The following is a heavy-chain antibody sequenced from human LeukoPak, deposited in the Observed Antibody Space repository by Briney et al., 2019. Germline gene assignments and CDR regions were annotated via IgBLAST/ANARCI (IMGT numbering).Heavy chain of an antibody. CDR2: ISGSGTTI. CDR1: GFTFSTYE. CDR3: VIAYGGLLDY. V-gene: IGHV3-48*03. Sequence: GGSLRLSCAASGFTFSTYEMNWVRQVPGKGLEWVSYISGSGTTIYYADSVKGRFAISRDNTKNSMYLQMNSLRAEDTAVYYCVIAYGGLLDYWGQGTLVTVSS. J-gene: IGHJ4*02. D-gene: IGHD3-16*01.